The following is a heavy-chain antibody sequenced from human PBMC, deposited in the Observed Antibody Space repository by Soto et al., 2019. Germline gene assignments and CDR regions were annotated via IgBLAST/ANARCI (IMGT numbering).Heavy chain of an antibody. Sequence: GASVKVSCKASGGTFSSCAISWVRQAPGQGLEWMGGIIPIFGTANYAQKFQGRVTITADESTSTAYMELSSLRSEDTAVYYCARDGYSYGNYYYGMDVWGQGTTVTVSS. CDR1: GGTFSSCA. D-gene: IGHD5-18*01. V-gene: IGHV1-69*13. J-gene: IGHJ6*02. CDR3: ARDGYSYGNYYYGMDV. CDR2: IIPIFGTA.